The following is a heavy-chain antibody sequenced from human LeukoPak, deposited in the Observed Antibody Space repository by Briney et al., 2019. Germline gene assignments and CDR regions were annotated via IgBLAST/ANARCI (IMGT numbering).Heavy chain of an antibody. CDR2: ISSSGSTI. V-gene: IGHV3-48*03. CDR3: ARGDDIWSGQYAFDI. D-gene: IGHD3-3*01. J-gene: IGHJ3*02. CDR1: GFTFSSYE. Sequence: PSGGSPRLSCAASGFTFSSYEMNWVRQAPGKGLEWVSYISSSGSTIYYADSVKGRFTISRDNAKNSLYLQMNSLRAEDTAVYYCARGDDIWSGQYAFDIWGQGTMVTVSS.